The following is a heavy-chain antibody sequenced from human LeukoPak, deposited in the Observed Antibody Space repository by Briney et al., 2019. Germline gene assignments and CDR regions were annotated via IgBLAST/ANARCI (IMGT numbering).Heavy chain of an antibody. CDR1: GYTFTSYG. J-gene: IGHJ3*02. CDR2: ISAYNGNT. Sequence: ASVKVSCKASGYTFTSYGISWVRQAPGQGLEWMGWISAYNGNTNYAQKLQGRVTMTTDTSTSTAYMELRSLRSDDTAVYYSARDGERNWNRNPQDAFDIWGQGTMVTVSS. D-gene: IGHD1/OR15-1a*01. V-gene: IGHV1-18*01. CDR3: ARDGERNWNRNPQDAFDI.